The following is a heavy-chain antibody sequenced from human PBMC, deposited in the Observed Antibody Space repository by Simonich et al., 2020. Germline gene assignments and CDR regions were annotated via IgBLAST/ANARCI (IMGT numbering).Heavy chain of an antibody. J-gene: IGHJ3*02. Sequence: QVQLQQWGAGLLKPSETLSLTCAVYGGSFSGYYWSWIRQPPGKGLEWIGEINHSGSTNYNPSLKSRVTISVDTSKNQFSLKLSSVTAADTAVYYCARVGGPDAFDIWGQGTTVTVSS. CDR2: INHSGST. V-gene: IGHV4-34*01. CDR1: GGSFSGYY. D-gene: IGHD1-26*01. CDR3: ARVGGPDAFDI.